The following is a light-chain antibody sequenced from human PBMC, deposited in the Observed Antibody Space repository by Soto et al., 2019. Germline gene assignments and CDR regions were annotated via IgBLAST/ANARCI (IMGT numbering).Light chain of an antibody. Sequence: QSVLTQPAYVSGSPGQSITISCTGTSSDVGDYNYVSWYQQHPGKAPKLMIYDVSNRPSGVSNRFSGSKSGNTASLTISGLQAEDDADYYCSSYTSSSPLVVFGGGTKLTVL. CDR2: DVS. CDR3: SSYTSSSPLVV. J-gene: IGLJ2*01. V-gene: IGLV2-14*01. CDR1: SSDVGDYNY.